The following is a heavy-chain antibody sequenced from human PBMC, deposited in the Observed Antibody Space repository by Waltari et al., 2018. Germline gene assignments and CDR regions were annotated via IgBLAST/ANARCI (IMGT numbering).Heavy chain of an antibody. CDR2: ISGSGGST. D-gene: IGHD3-3*01. CDR1: GFTFSSYA. V-gene: IGHV3-23*04. Sequence: EVQLVESGGGLVQPGGSLRLSCAASGFTFSSYAMSWVGQAPGNGLEWVSAISGSGGSTYYADSVKGRFTISRDNSKNTLYLQMNSLRAEDTAVYYCAKDLQRFLEWLLGNDAFDIWGQGTMVTVSS. J-gene: IGHJ3*02. CDR3: AKDLQRFLEWLLGNDAFDI.